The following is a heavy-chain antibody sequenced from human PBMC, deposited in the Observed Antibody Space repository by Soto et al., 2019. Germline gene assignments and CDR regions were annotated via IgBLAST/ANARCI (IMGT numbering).Heavy chain of an antibody. J-gene: IGHJ4*02. CDR2: MNPNSGNK. V-gene: IGHV1-8*01. Sequence: ASVMRSCKTSGSTFTSSDIKWVRQATGQGLEWMVWMNPNSGNKGYAQKFQGRVTMTRNTSISTAYMELSSLRSEDTAVYYCARVFYGGNDFDYWGQGTLVTVSS. D-gene: IGHD4-17*01. CDR3: ARVFYGGNDFDY. CDR1: GSTFTSSD.